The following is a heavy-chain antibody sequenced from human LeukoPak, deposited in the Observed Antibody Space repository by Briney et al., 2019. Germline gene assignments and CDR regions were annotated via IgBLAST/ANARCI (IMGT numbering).Heavy chain of an antibody. V-gene: IGHV4-31*03. J-gene: IGHJ4*02. D-gene: IGHD5-18*01. Sequence: SETLSLTCTVSGGSISSGDYFWTWIRQHLGKGLEWIGYIYYSGGTYYNASLKSRVSISGDTSKNQFSLRLSSVTAADTAVYYCARGPYNYGSREIDYWGQGPLVTLSS. CDR1: GGSISSGDYF. CDR3: ARGPYNYGSREIDY. CDR2: IYYSGGT.